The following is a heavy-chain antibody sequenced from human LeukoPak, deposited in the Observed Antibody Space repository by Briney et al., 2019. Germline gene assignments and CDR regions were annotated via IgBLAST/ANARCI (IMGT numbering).Heavy chain of an antibody. D-gene: IGHD3-10*01. Sequence: PGGSLRLSCAASGFTVSSNYMSWVRQAPGKGLVWVSRINSDGSSTSYADSVKGRFTISRDNAKNTLYLQMNSLRAEDTAVYYCARGSDYYGSGSYGFDYWGQGTLVTVSS. CDR2: INSDGSST. V-gene: IGHV3-74*01. CDR3: ARGSDYYGSGSYGFDY. CDR1: GFTVSSNY. J-gene: IGHJ4*02.